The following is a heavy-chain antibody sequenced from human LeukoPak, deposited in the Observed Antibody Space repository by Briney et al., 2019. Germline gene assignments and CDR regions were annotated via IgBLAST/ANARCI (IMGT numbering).Heavy chain of an antibody. Sequence: GGSLRLSCAASRFTLTNYATSSGLQAPGKGLEWVSPNSGGGDETNYADSVKGRLTIPGDHSKNTLFLQMNRLRAEDTAVYYCAKAGRSSGWYWFAYWGQGTLVTVSS. J-gene: IGHJ4*02. CDR1: RFTLTNYA. CDR2: NSGGGDET. V-gene: IGHV3-23*01. CDR3: AKAGRSSGWYWFAY. D-gene: IGHD6-19*01.